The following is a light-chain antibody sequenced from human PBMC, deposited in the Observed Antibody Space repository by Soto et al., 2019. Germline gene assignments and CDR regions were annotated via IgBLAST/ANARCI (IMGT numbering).Light chain of an antibody. J-gene: IGKJ4*01. CDR2: KAS. Sequence: DIQMTQSPSTLSASVGDRVTITCRASQSISSWLAWYQQKPGKAPKLLIYKASSLESGVPSRFSGSGSGTECTLTISSLQPDDFATYYCQQYNSSPLTFGGGTKVEIK. CDR1: QSISSW. V-gene: IGKV1-5*03. CDR3: QQYNSSPLT.